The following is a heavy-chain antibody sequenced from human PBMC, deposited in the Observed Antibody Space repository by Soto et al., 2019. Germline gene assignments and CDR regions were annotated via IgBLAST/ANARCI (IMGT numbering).Heavy chain of an antibody. CDR1: GFSLTTGKMG. CDR2: IFSDNER. D-gene: IGHD3-9*01. CDR3: ARMKVDSYQCDYAMDV. J-gene: IGHJ6*02. V-gene: IGHV2-26*01. Sequence: SGPTLVNPTETLTLTCTVSGFSLTTGKMGVSWIRQPPGKALEWLAHIFSDNERSYSTSLQGRLTISKDTSGSQVVLSMTNVDPVDTATYYCARMKVDSYQCDYAMDVWGQGTTVTVSS.